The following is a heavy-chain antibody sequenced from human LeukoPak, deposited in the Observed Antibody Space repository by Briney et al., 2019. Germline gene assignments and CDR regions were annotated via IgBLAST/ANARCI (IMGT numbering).Heavy chain of an antibody. Sequence: TGGSLRLSCAASGFTFSSYGMHWVRQALGKGLEWVAVISYDGSNKYYADSVKGRFTISRDNSKNTLYLQMNSLRAEDTAVYYCAKGTYYYGSTESTGSWYFDLWGRGTLVTVSS. D-gene: IGHD3-10*01. CDR2: ISYDGSNK. J-gene: IGHJ2*01. CDR1: GFTFSSYG. CDR3: AKGTYYYGSTESTGSWYFDL. V-gene: IGHV3-30*18.